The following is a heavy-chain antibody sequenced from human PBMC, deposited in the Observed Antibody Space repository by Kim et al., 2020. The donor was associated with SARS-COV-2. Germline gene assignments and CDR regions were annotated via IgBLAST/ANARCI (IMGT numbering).Heavy chain of an antibody. Sequence: GGSLRLSCAASGFTFSRYSMNWVRQAPGKGLEWVSTISSHSIYIYYADSVQGRFTISRDNAKNSLWLEMNSLRAEDTAMYYCTRDLGTGRPGGVDYWGQG. CDR1: GFTFSRYS. CDR2: ISSHSIYI. CDR3: TRDLGTGRPGGVDY. D-gene: IGHD1-1*01. V-gene: IGHV3-21*06. J-gene: IGHJ4*02.